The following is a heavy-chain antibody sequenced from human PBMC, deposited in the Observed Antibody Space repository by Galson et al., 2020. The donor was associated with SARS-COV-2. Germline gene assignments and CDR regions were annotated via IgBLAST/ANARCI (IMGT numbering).Heavy chain of an antibody. Sequence: SETLSLTCAVYVGSFSGFYWTWIRQPPGKGLEWIGEIDHSGSTNYNPSLKSRVTISVDTSKNQFSLKLTSVTAADTAVYYCARGSRRLQMIFFDYGDQAPRVTVPS. D-gene: IGHD5-18*01. CDR3: ARGSRRLQMIFFDY. J-gene: IGHJ4*02. CDR1: VGSFSGFY. CDR2: IDHSGST. V-gene: IGHV4-34*01.